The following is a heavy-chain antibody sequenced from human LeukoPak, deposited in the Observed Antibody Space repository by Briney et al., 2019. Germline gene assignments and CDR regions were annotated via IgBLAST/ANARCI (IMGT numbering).Heavy chain of an antibody. CDR1: GFTFSSYA. D-gene: IGHD6-19*01. CDR3: AKDSSIGAVAGSLGNYYYYYYMDV. V-gene: IGHV3-23*01. Sequence: GGSPRLSCAASGFTFSSYAMTWVRQAPGKGLEWVSAISGTGDRTYYADSVKGRFTISRDTSKNTLYLQMNSLRAEDTAVYYCAKDSSIGAVAGSLGNYYYYYYMDVWGKGTTVTVSS. CDR2: ISGTGDRT. J-gene: IGHJ6*03.